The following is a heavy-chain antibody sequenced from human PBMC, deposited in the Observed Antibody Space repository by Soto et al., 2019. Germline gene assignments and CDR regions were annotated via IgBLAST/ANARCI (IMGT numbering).Heavy chain of an antibody. CDR3: ARSSPVICGGDPCYRLDSSFDS. D-gene: IGHD2-21*02. V-gene: IGHV1-69*01. CDR1: GATFSTTS. CDR2: IIPLFGTP. J-gene: IGHJ5*01. Sequence: QVQLVQSGAEVRKPGSSLRVSCKSSGATFSTTSISWVRQAPGQGLEWMGGIIPLFGTPKYARKFQGRVSITADESTNTVYMELNSLRPDDAAVYHCARSSPVICGGDPCYRLDSSFDSWGQGSLVIVSS.